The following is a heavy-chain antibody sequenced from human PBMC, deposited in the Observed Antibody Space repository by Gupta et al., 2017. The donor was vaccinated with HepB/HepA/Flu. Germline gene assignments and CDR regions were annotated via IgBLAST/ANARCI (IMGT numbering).Heavy chain of an antibody. V-gene: IGHV1-69*06. CDR3: ASSLWSAYYFLAFDI. CDR2: IIPIFTKP. Sequence: QVQLVQSGAEVKKPGSSVKVSCKASGGPFSSYAISWVRQAPGQGLEWMGGIIPIFTKPNYAQKFQARVTITADKPTNTTYLELSSLRSEDTGVYYCASSLWSAYYFLAFDIWGEGTVVTVSS. D-gene: IGHD3-3*01. J-gene: IGHJ3*02. CDR1: GGPFSSYA.